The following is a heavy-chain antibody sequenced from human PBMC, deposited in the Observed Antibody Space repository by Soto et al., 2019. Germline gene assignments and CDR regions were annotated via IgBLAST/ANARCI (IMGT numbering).Heavy chain of an antibody. Sequence: GGSLRLSCAASGFTFSSYGMHWVRQAPGKGLEWVAVISYDGSNKYYADSVKGRFTISRDNSKNTLYLQMNSLRAKDTAVYYCAKPGRAGDYVYYFDYWGQGTLVTVSS. CDR2: ISYDGSNK. CDR1: GFTFSSYG. J-gene: IGHJ4*02. D-gene: IGHD4-17*01. CDR3: AKPGRAGDYVYYFDY. V-gene: IGHV3-30*18.